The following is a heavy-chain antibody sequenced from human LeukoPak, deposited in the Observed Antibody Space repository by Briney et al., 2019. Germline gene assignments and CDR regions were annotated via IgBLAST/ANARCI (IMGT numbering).Heavy chain of an antibody. CDR2: IRSAVETT. J-gene: IGHJ6*02. V-gene: IGHV3-23*01. CDR1: GFTMSHYG. Sequence: GSLRLSCAASGFTMSHYGVSWVRQAPGKGLEWISGIRSAVETTHYADSVKGRFTISRDNSKNTLYLQMNSLRAEDTAVYYCAKAQVRYFDWLSHPFYYYYGMDVWGQGTTVTVSS. D-gene: IGHD3-9*01. CDR3: AKAQVRYFDWLSHPFYYYYGMDV.